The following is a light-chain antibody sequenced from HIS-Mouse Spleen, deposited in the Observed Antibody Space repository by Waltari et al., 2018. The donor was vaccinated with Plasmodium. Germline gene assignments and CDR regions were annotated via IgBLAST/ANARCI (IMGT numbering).Light chain of an antibody. CDR1: SSDVGGYNY. J-gene: IGLJ2*01. CDR2: EVS. V-gene: IGLV2-8*01. Sequence: QSALTQPPSASGSPGQSVTISCTGTSSDVGGYNYVSWYQQHPGKATKLMIYEVSKRPSGVPELVSGSKAGNTASLTVAGLQAEDEADYYCSSYAGSNNLVFGGGTKLTVL. CDR3: SSYAGSNNLV.